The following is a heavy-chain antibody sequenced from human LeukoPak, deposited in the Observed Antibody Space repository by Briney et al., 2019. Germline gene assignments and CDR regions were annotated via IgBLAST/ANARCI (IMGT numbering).Heavy chain of an antibody. CDR2: LDPEDGEA. CDR1: GYTLSDLA. CDR3: ATRNFGDYGAFDI. J-gene: IGHJ3*02. D-gene: IGHD4-17*01. V-gene: IGHV1-24*01. Sequence: ASVKVSCKVSGYTLSDLAMHWVRQAPGKGLEWIGGLDPEDGEAIYAQPLQGRVTMTEDTSSDTAYMVLSSLRSEDTAVYYCATRNFGDYGAFDIWGQGTMVTVSS.